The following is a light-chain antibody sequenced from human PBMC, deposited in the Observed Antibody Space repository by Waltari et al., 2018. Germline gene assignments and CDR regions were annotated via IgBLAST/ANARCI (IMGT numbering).Light chain of an antibody. CDR2: DVS. CDR3: SSYTSSSTRV. Sequence: QSALTQPASVSGSPGPSIPISCTGTSSDVGGYNYVPWYQQPPGKAPKLMIYDVSNRPSGVSNRFSGSKSGNTASLTISGLQAEDEADYYCSSYTSSSTRVFGGGTKLTVL. V-gene: IGLV2-14*03. CDR1: SSDVGGYNY. J-gene: IGLJ2*01.